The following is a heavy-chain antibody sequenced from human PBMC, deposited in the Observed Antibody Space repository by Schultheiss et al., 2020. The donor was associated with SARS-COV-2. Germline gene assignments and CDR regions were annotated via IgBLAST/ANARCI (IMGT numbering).Heavy chain of an antibody. CDR3: AKTNYGDYDY. D-gene: IGHD4-17*01. CDR1: GFTFSSYS. CDR2: ISSSSSYI. V-gene: IGHV3-21*04. Sequence: GGSLRLSCAASGFTFSSYSMNWVRQAPGKGLEWVSSISSSSSYIYYADSVKGRFTISRDNSKNTLYLQMNSLRAEDTAVYYCAKTNYGDYDYWGQGTLVTVSS. J-gene: IGHJ4*02.